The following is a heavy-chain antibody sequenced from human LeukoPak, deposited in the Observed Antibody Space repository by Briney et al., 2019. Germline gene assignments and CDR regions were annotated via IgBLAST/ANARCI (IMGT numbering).Heavy chain of an antibody. Sequence: PSETLSLTCTVSGGSISSSSYYWGWIRQPPGKGLEWIGSIYYSGSTYYNPSLKSRVTISVDTSKNQFSLKLSSVTAADTAVYYCAASETGTGAFDIWGQGTMVTVSS. CDR3: AASETGTGAFDI. CDR2: IYYSGST. J-gene: IGHJ3*02. D-gene: IGHD1/OR15-1a*01. CDR1: GGSISSSSYY. V-gene: IGHV4-39*01.